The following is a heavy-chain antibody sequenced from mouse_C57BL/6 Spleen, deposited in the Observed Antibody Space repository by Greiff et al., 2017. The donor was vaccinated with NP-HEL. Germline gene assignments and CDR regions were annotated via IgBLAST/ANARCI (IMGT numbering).Heavy chain of an antibody. V-gene: IGHV1-53*01. CDR2: INPSNGGT. Sequence: QVQLQQPGTELVKPGASVKLSCKASGYTFTSYWMHWVKQRPGQGLEWIGNINPSNGGTNYNEKFKSKATLTVDKSSCTAYMPLSSLTSEDAAVYYGARGDYGSKWNFDYWGQGTTLTVSS. CDR1: GYTFTSYW. J-gene: IGHJ2*01. D-gene: IGHD1-1*01. CDR3: ARGDYGSKWNFDY.